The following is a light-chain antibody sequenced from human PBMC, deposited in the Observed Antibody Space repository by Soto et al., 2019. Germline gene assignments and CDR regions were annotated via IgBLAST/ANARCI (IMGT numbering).Light chain of an antibody. CDR3: QQRSNWPFT. CDR1: QSVGSY. CDR2: DAS. J-gene: IGKJ5*01. Sequence: EIVLIQSPATLSLSPGERATLSCRASQSVGSYLAWYQHKPGQAPRLLISDASNRATGIPARFSGSGSGTDFTLTISRLEPEDFAVYCCQQRSNWPFTFGQGTRLEIK. V-gene: IGKV3-11*01.